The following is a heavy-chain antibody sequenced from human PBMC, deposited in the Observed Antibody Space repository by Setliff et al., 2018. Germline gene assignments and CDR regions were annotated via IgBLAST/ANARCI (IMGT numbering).Heavy chain of an antibody. Sequence: SGPTLVNPTETLTLTCTASGFSLSNDRMGVNWIRQPPGKALEWLAHIFSNDKKSYSTSLKSRLTISKDTSKSHVVLTMTNMDPVDTATYYCARDHSGWYGGAFDIWGQGTMVTVSS. CDR1: GFSLSNDRMG. J-gene: IGHJ3*02. V-gene: IGHV2-26*01. CDR2: IFSNDKK. CDR3: ARDHSGWYGGAFDI. D-gene: IGHD6-19*01.